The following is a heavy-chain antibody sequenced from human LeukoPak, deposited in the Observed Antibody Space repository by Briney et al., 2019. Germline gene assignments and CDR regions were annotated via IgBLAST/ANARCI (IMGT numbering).Heavy chain of an antibody. CDR2: IRYDESNK. J-gene: IGHJ6*03. D-gene: IGHD6-6*01. Sequence: SGGSLRLSCAASGFTFSSYGMHWVRQAPGKGLEWVAFIRYDESNKYYADSVKGRFTISRDNSKSTLYLQMNSLRAEDTAVYYCARDPGSSSSRIPGYYYYYMDVWGKGTTVTVSS. CDR3: ARDPGSSSSRIPGYYYYYMDV. V-gene: IGHV3-30*02. CDR1: GFTFSSYG.